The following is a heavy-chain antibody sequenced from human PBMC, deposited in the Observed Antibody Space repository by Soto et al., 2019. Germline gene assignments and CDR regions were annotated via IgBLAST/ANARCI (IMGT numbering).Heavy chain of an antibody. Sequence: HGESLKISCKTSGYSFTSNWIGWVRQMPGKGLEWMGIIYPHSSDTKYSPSFEGQVTISTDKSITTAYLQWNSLKATDTAIYYCARQSIELAGLFDSWGQGTLVTVSS. J-gene: IGHJ4*02. CDR2: IYPHSSDT. CDR1: GYSFTSNW. CDR3: ARQSIELAGLFDS. D-gene: IGHD6-19*01. V-gene: IGHV5-51*01.